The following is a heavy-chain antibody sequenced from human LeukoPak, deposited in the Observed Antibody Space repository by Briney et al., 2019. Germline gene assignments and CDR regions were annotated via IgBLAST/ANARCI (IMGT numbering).Heavy chain of an antibody. V-gene: IGHV3-7*01. J-gene: IGHJ4*02. CDR1: GFTFSSYW. D-gene: IGHD3-10*01. CDR2: IKQDGSEK. Sequence: GGSLRLSCAASGFTFSSYWMSWVRQAPGKGREWVANIKQDGSEKYYVDSVKGRFTISRDNAKNSLYLQMNSLRAEDTAVYYCARDLGMVRGIIGYWGQGTLVTVSS. CDR3: ARDLGMVRGIIGY.